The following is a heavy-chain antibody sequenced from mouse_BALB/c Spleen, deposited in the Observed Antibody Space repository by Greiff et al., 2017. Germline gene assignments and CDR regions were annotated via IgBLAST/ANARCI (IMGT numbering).Heavy chain of an antibody. Sequence: EVQLQESGPGLVKPSQSLSLTCTVTGYSITSDYAWNWIRQFPGNQLEWMGYISYSGSTSYNPSLKSRISITRDTSKNQFFLQLNSVTTEDTATYYCARDDYDRGPLYFDYWGQGTTLTVSS. CDR2: ISYSGST. CDR1: GYSITSDYA. V-gene: IGHV3-2*02. D-gene: IGHD2-4*01. CDR3: ARDDYDRGPLYFDY. J-gene: IGHJ2*01.